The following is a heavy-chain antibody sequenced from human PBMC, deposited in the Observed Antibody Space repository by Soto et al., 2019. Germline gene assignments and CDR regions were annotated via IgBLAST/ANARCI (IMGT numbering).Heavy chain of an antibody. D-gene: IGHD6-25*01. V-gene: IGHV2-5*02. CDR2: IYWDDDK. J-gene: IGHJ4*02. CDR3: AHRRARNDIAAFDY. Sequence: SGPTLVNPTQTLTLTCTISGFSLKTNGVGVGWIRQPPGKALEWLAIIYWDDDKRYSPSLKSRLTITKDTSKNQVVLTMTNMDPVDTATFYCAHRRARNDIAAFDYWGQGTLVTVSS. CDR1: GFSLKTNGVG.